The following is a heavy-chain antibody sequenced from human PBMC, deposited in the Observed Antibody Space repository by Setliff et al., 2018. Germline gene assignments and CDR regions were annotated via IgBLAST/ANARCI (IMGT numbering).Heavy chain of an antibody. J-gene: IGHJ4*02. V-gene: IGHV4-59*01. CDR1: GDSMYGYY. Sequence: SETLSLTCNVSGDSMYGYYWSWIRQPPGKGLEWIGYIYKSGTTKYNPSLGSRISMSVDTSKNQFSLNLNYVTTADTAVYYCARDQFSSGWYGAPESYFDRWGQGGLVTV. CDR3: ARDQFSSGWYGAPESYFDR. D-gene: IGHD6-19*01. CDR2: IYKSGTT.